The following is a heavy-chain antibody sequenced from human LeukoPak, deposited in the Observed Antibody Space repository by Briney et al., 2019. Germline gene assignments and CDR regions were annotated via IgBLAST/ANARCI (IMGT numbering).Heavy chain of an antibody. V-gene: IGHV4-34*01. CDR1: GASLNGHY. CDR2: GSDVGGT. D-gene: IGHD2-8*01. Sequence: SETLSLTCAVYGASLNGHYWSWIRQPPGKGLEWIGEGSDVGGTKYNPSLKSRVAISADTSKNQFSLKLSSVTAADTAVYYCAQNGQSGFSFDPWGQGTLVTVSS. J-gene: IGHJ5*02. CDR3: AQNGQSGFSFDP.